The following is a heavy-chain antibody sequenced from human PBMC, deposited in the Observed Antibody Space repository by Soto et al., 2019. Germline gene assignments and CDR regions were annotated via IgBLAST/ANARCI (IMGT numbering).Heavy chain of an antibody. Sequence: QVQLQESGPGLVTPSQTLSLTCTVSGGSISSGDSYWSWIRQPPGKGLEWIGYIFFSGSTYYNPSLKIRVATSVDTSYSQFSLKLSSVTAADSAVYFCASAEFEVTLPLAVWGDGTTVPVSS. CDR3: ASAEFEVTLPLAV. CDR1: GGSISSGDSY. D-gene: IGHD2-21*02. V-gene: IGHV4-30-4*01. CDR2: IFFSGST. J-gene: IGHJ6*04.